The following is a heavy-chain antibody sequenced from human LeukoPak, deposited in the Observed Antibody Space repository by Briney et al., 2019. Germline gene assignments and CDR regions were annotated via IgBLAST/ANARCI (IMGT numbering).Heavy chain of an antibody. CDR1: GFSVSNNY. CDR3: AKKVGGVYALDI. D-gene: IGHD3-16*01. V-gene: IGHV3-66*01. CDR2: IYSGGST. J-gene: IGHJ3*02. Sequence: GGSLRLSCAASGFSVSNNYMSWVRQAPGKGLEWVSVIYSGGSTFYADSVKGRFTISRDNSKNTLYLQMNSLRAEDTAVYYCAKKVGGVYALDIWGQGTMVTVSS.